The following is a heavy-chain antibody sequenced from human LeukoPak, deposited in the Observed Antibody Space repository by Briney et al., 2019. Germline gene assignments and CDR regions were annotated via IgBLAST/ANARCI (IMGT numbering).Heavy chain of an antibody. V-gene: IGHV3-23*01. CDR2: ISGSGGST. CDR3: AGGTYSSPTSCQRVDY. J-gene: IGHJ4*02. Sequence: PGGSLRLSCAASGFTFSNYGMSWVRQAPGKGLEWVSGISGSGGSTYYADSVKGRFTISRDNSKNTLYLLLNNLRAEDTAVYYCAGGTYSSPTSCQRVDYWGQGTLVTVSS. D-gene: IGHD2-2*01. CDR1: GFTFSNYG.